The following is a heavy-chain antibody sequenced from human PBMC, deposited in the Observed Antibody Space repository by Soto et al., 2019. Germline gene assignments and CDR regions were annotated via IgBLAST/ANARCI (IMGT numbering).Heavy chain of an antibody. CDR3: ARTPRAGVDVPYYFDY. Sequence: ASVKVSCKASGGTFSSYAISWVRQAPGPGLEWMGGIIPIFGTANYAQKFQGRVTITADESTSTAYMELSSLRSEDTAVYYCARTPRAGVDVPYYFDYWGQGTLVTVSS. CDR1: GGTFSSYA. CDR2: IIPIFGTA. V-gene: IGHV1-69*13. J-gene: IGHJ4*02. D-gene: IGHD3-3*01.